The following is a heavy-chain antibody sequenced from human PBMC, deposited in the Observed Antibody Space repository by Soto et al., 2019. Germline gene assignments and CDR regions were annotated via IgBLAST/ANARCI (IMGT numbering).Heavy chain of an antibody. Sequence: GGSLRLSCAASGFTFSSYAMSWVRQAPGKGLXXXXXXXXSGGSTYYADSVKGRFTISRDNSKNTLYLQMNSLRAEDTAVYYCAKDQSLSGIVVVPAAMSGGPTPSFDIWGQGTMVTVSS. J-gene: IGHJ3*02. V-gene: IGHV3-23*01. CDR3: AKDQSLSGIVVVPAAMSGGPTPSFDI. CDR2: XXXSGGST. D-gene: IGHD2-2*01. CDR1: GFTFSSYA.